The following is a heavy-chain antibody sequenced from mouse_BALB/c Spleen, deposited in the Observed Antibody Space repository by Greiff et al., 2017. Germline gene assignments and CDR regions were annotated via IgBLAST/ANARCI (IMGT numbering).Heavy chain of an antibody. J-gene: IGHJ3*01. CDR2: IDPANGNT. CDR1: GFNIKDTY. CDR3: ASSSTMITTFAY. D-gene: IGHD2-4*01. V-gene: IGHV14-3*02. Sequence: VQLKESGAELVKPGASVKLSCTASGFNIKDTYMHWVKQRPEQGLEWIGRIDPANGNTKYDPKFQGKATITADTSSNTAYLQLSSLTSEDTAVYYCASSSTMITTFAYWGQGTLVTVSA.